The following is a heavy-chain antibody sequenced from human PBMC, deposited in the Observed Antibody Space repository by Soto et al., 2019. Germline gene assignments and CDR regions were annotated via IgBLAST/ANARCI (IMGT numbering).Heavy chain of an antibody. D-gene: IGHD1-26*01. J-gene: IGHJ4*02. CDR3: TPDSGSYPFDY. V-gene: IGHV3-15*01. Sequence: GGSLRLSCAASGFTFSNAWMSWVRQAPGKGLEWVGRIKIKTDGGTTDYAAPVKGRFTISRDDSKNTLYLQMNSLKTEDTAVYYCTPDSGSYPFDYWGQGTLVTVSS. CDR2: IKIKTDGGTT. CDR1: GFTFSNAW.